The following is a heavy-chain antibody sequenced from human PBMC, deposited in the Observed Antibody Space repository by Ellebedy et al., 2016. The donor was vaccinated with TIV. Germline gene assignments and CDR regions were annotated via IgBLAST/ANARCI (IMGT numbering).Heavy chain of an antibody. D-gene: IGHD4-17*01. J-gene: IGHJ5*01. CDR2: LDVRVGST. Sequence: ASVKVSCKASGYTFTKYYFHWIRQAPGQGLEWMGVLDVRVGSTVYAQKVQGRVTMTRDTSTRTVYMELTSLRSDDTAVYYCASVPSAGADFWGQGTLDTVSS. CDR3: ASVPSAGADF. CDR1: GYTFTKYY. V-gene: IGHV1-46*01.